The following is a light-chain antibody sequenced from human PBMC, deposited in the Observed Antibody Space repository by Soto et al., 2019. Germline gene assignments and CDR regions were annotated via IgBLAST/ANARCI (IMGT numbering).Light chain of an antibody. J-gene: IGKJ1*01. CDR1: QSLSTN. CDR3: QQYTNWPPWT. Sequence: EIVMTQSPATLSVSLGERATLSCRASQSLSTNLAWYQQKPGQSPRLLIYGASTRATGVPARFSGSGSGTEFTLTISSLQSEDFAVYYCQQYTNWPPWTFGQGTKVVIK. V-gene: IGKV3-15*01. CDR2: GAS.